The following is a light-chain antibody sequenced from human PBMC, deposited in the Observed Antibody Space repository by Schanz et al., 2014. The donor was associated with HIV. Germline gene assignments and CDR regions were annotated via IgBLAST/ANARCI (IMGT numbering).Light chain of an antibody. J-gene: IGLJ2*01. CDR2: ANT. CDR3: QSFDSSLSAVV. Sequence: QSVLTQPPSVSGAPGQRVTISCTGTRSNIGTGFDVHWYQLLPGTAPKVLIFANTHRPSGVPDRFSGSKSGTSASLAITGLQDEDEDDYYCQSFDSSLSAVVFGGGTKLTVL. V-gene: IGLV1-40*01. CDR1: RSNIGTGFD.